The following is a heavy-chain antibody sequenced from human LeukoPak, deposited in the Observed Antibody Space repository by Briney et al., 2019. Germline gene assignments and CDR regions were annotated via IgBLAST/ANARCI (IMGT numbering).Heavy chain of an antibody. V-gene: IGHV3-23*01. J-gene: IGHJ4*02. CDR3: TTDGYDFWSAGGY. Sequence: PGGSLRLSCAASGFTFSSYAMSWVRQAPGKGLEWVSAISGSGGSTYYADSVKGRFTISRDNSKNTLYLQMNSLRAEDTAVYYCTTDGYDFWSAGGYWGQGTLVTVSS. CDR1: GFTFSSYA. D-gene: IGHD3-3*01. CDR2: ISGSGGST.